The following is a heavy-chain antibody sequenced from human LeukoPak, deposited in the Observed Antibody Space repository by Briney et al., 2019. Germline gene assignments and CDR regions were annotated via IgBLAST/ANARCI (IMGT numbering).Heavy chain of an antibody. J-gene: IGHJ5*02. CDR1: GGTFSSYA. CDR3: ARKGGFYGSGSYNWFDP. D-gene: IGHD3-10*01. Sequence: SVKVSCKASGGTFSSYAISWVRQAPGQGLEWMGGIIPIFGTANYAQKFQGRVTITADESTSTAYMELSSLRSEDTAVYYCARKGGFYGSGSYNWFDPWGQGTLVTVSS. CDR2: IIPIFGTA. V-gene: IGHV1-69*01.